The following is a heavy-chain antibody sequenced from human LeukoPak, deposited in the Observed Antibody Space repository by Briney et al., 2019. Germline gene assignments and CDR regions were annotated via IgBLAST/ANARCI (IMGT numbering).Heavy chain of an antibody. CDR3: ARGYCSSTSCYYYYYGVDV. CDR2: INSDGSST. V-gene: IGHV3-74*01. Sequence: PGGSLRLSCAASGFTFSSYWMHWVRQAPGKGLVWVSRINSDGSSTSYADSVKGRFTISRDNAKNTLYLQMNSLRAEDTAVYYCARGYCSSTSCYYYYYGVDVWGKGTTVTVSS. D-gene: IGHD2-2*01. CDR1: GFTFSSYW. J-gene: IGHJ6*04.